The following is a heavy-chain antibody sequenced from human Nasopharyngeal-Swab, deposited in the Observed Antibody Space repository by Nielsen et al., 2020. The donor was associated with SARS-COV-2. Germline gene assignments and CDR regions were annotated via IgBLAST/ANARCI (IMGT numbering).Heavy chain of an antibody. CDR2: IYYSGST. CDR3: ARAEVPAALDY. Sequence: PGKGLEWIGSIYYSGSTYYNPSLKSRVTISVDTSKNQFSLKLSSVTAADTAVYYCARAEVPAALDYWGQGTLVTVSS. D-gene: IGHD2-2*01. V-gene: IGHV4-39*01. J-gene: IGHJ4*02.